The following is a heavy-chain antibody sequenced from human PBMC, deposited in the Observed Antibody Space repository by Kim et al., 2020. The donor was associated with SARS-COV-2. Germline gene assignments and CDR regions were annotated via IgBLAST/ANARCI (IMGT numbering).Heavy chain of an antibody. V-gene: IGHV1-46*01. J-gene: IGHJ3*02. CDR3: ARDLHGSGNSDAFDI. D-gene: IGHD3-10*01. Sequence: ASVKVSCKASGYTFTSYYMHWVRQAPGQGLEWMGIINPSGGSTSYAQKFQGGVTMTRDTSTSTVYMELSSLRSEDTAVYYCARDLHGSGNSDAFDIWGQGTMVTVSS. CDR2: INPSGGST. CDR1: GYTFTSYY.